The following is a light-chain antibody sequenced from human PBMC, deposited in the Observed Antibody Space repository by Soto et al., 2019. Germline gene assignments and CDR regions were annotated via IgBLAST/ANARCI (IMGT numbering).Light chain of an antibody. J-gene: IGLJ1*01. CDR1: SSDVGGYNY. CDR3: SSYTSSSTLAYV. V-gene: IGLV2-14*01. Sequence: QSALTQPASVSGPPGQSITISCTGTSSDVGGYNYVSWYQQHPGKAPKLMIYDVSNRPSGVSNRFSGSKSGNTASLTISGLQAEDEADYYCSSYTSSSTLAYVFGTGTKVTVL. CDR2: DVS.